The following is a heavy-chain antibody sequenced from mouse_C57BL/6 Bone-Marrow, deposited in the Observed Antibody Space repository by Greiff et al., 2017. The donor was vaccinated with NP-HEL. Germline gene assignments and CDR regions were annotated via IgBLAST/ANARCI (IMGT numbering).Heavy chain of an antibody. V-gene: IGHV14-2*01. CDR2: IDPEDGET. Sequence: EVMLVESGAELVKPGASVKLSCTASGFNIKDYYMHWVKQRTEQGLEWIGRIDPEDGETKYAPNFQGKATITADTSSNTAYLQLSSLTSEDTAVYYCARSFYAMDYWGQGTSVTVSS. CDR3: ARSFYAMDY. CDR1: GFNIKDYY. J-gene: IGHJ4*01.